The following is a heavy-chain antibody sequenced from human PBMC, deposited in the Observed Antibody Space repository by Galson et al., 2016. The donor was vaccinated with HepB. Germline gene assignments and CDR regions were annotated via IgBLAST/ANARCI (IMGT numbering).Heavy chain of an antibody. J-gene: IGHJ4*02. CDR2: FDPEDGET. Sequence: SVKVSCKVSGNSLSEVSMHWVRQAPGKGLEWMGGFDPEDGETIYAQNFQGRVTMTEDTSTDTAYLELSSLTSEDTAVYYCAVDLRWAPLRSADHWGQGTPVTVS. D-gene: IGHD1-26*01. V-gene: IGHV1-24*01. CDR3: AVDLRWAPLRSADH. CDR1: GNSLSEVS.